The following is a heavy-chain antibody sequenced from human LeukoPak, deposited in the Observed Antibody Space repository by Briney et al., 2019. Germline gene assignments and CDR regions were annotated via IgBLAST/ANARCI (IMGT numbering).Heavy chain of an antibody. CDR2: IYYSGST. V-gene: IGHV4-59*01. Sequence: SETLSLTCTVSGGSISSYYWSWIRQPPGKGLEWIGYIYYSGSTNYSPSLKSRVTISVDTSKNQFSLKLSSVTAADTAVYYCARGAYTYYFDYWGQGTLVTVSS. CDR3: ARGAYTYYFDY. CDR1: GGSISSYY. J-gene: IGHJ4*02. D-gene: IGHD4-11*01.